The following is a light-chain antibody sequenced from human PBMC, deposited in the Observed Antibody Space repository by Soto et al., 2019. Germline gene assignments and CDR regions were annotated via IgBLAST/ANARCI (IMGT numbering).Light chain of an antibody. V-gene: IGKV3-20*01. J-gene: IGKJ3*01. Sequence: EIVLTQSPGTLSLSPGERATLSCRASQSFSSSYLAWYQQKPGQAPRLLIYGASNRATGIPDRFSGSGSGTDFTLTISSLEPEDFAVYYCQRYGSALFTFGPGIKVDVK. CDR1: QSFSSSY. CDR3: QRYGSALFT. CDR2: GAS.